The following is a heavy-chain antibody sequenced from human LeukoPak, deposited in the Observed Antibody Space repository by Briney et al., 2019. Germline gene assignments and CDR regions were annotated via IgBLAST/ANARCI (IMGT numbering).Heavy chain of an antibody. CDR2: INPNSGGT. Sequence: ASVKVSCKASGYTFTGYYMHWVRQAPGQGLEWMGWINPNSGGTNYAQKFQGRVTMTRDTSISTGYMDLRGLRSDDTAVYYCARAKANWGSGDYWGQGTLVTVSS. CDR1: GYTFTGYY. V-gene: IGHV1-2*02. D-gene: IGHD7-27*01. J-gene: IGHJ4*02. CDR3: ARAKANWGSGDY.